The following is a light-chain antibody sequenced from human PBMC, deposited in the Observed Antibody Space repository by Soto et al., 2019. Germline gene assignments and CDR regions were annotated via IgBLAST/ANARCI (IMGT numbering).Light chain of an antibody. J-gene: IGKJ1*01. CDR3: QQYNSYSPT. Sequence: DIQLTPSPSTLYASVGDRVTITCRASQSISSWLAWYQQKPGKAPKLLIYDASSLESGVPSRFSGSGSGTEFTLTISSLQPDDFATYYCQQYNSYSPTFGQGTKV. CDR1: QSISSW. CDR2: DAS. V-gene: IGKV1-5*01.